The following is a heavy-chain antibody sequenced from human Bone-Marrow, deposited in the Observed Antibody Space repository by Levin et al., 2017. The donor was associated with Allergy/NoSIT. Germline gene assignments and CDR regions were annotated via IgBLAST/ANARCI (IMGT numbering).Heavy chain of an antibody. Sequence: GASVKVSCAASGFTFSDYGMHWVRQAPGKGLEWVAIISYDGSNEYYVDSVKGRFTISRDNSKNTLYLQMNSLRAEDTAVYYCAKTGGYCSSGTCYGNYWGQGTLVTVSS. CDR3: AKTGGYCSSGTCYGNY. D-gene: IGHD2-15*01. J-gene: IGHJ4*02. CDR2: ISYDGSNE. CDR1: GFTFSDYG. V-gene: IGHV3-30*18.